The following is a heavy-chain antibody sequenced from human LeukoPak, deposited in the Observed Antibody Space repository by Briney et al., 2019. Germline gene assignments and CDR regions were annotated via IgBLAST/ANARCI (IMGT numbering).Heavy chain of an antibody. D-gene: IGHD3-10*01. CDR3: ARDSLIQHGSGSYWGFDY. Sequence: GGSLRLSCAASGFMFSNYWMSWVRQAPGKGREGVGDIKKDGSDKYYVGSVKGRFTISRDNAKNSLYLQMNSLRAEDTAVYYCARDSLIQHGSGSYWGFDYWGQGILVTVSS. CDR1: GFMFSNYW. J-gene: IGHJ4*02. V-gene: IGHV3-7*03. CDR2: IKKDGSDK.